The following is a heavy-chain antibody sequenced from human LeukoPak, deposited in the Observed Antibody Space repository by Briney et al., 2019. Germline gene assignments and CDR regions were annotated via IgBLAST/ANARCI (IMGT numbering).Heavy chain of an antibody. CDR1: GYTFTAHY. V-gene: IGHV1-2*02. CDR3: ARGRGTTMVRGVITNYFDL. D-gene: IGHD3-10*01. CDR2: IDPNSGGT. J-gene: IGHJ2*01. Sequence: ASVKVSCKASGYTFTAHYIHWVRQAPGQGLEWMGWIDPNSGGTNYAQKFLGSVTMTGDASINTAFMELSRLRSDDTAIYYCARGRGTTMVRGVITNYFDLWGRGSLVTVSS.